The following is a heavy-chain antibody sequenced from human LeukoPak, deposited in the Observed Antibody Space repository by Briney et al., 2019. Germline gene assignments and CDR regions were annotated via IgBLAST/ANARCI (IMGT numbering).Heavy chain of an antibody. V-gene: IGHV1-18*01. D-gene: IGHD4-17*01. Sequence: PRASVKVSCKASGYTFTSYGISWVRQAPGQGLEWMGWISAYNGNTNYAQKLQGRVTMTTDTSTSTAYMELRSLRSDDTAVYYCARELYGDDPTVVDYWGQGTLVTVSS. CDR2: ISAYNGNT. J-gene: IGHJ4*02. CDR1: GYTFTSYG. CDR3: ARELYGDDPTVVDY.